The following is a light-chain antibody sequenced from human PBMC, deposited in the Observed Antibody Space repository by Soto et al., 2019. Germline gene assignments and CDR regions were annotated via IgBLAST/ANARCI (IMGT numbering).Light chain of an antibody. Sequence: DVQMTQYTSTLSAFVGDRVTITCRASQSISSWLAWYQQKPGKAPKLLIYDASSLESGVPSRFSGRGFGTEFTLTISSLQPDDFATYYCQHYNSYSEAFGQGTKVDIK. CDR1: QSISSW. CDR3: QHYNSYSEA. CDR2: DAS. J-gene: IGKJ1*01. V-gene: IGKV1-5*01.